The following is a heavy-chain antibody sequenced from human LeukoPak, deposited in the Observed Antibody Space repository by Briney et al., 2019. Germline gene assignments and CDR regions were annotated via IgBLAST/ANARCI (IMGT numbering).Heavy chain of an antibody. D-gene: IGHD1-7*01. CDR1: GGSFSGYY. J-gene: IGHJ4*02. CDR2: INHSGST. CDR3: ARGRRYNWNYVRFFNY. Sequence: SETLSLTCAVYGGSFSGYYWSWIRQPPGKGLEWIGEINHSGSTNYNPSLKSRVTISVDTSKNQFSLKLSSVTAADTAVYYCARGRRYNWNYVRFFNYWGQGTLVTVSS. V-gene: IGHV4-34*01.